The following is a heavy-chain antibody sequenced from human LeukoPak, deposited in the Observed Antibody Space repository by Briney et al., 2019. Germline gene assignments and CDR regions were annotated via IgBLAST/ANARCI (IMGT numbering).Heavy chain of an antibody. CDR3: ARDPNYDILTGYGPTGYYFDY. D-gene: IGHD3-9*01. V-gene: IGHV3-21*01. CDR1: GFTFSSYS. J-gene: IGHJ4*02. Sequence: PGGSLRLSCAASGFTFSSYSMNWVRQAPGKGLEWVSSISSSSSYIYYADSVKGRFTIPRDNAKNSLYLQMNSLRAEDTAVYYCARDPNYDILTGYGPTGYYFDYWGQGTLVRLL. CDR2: ISSSSSYI.